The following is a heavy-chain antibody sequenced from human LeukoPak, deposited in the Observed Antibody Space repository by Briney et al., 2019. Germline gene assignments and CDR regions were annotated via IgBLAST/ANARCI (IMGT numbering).Heavy chain of an antibody. CDR2: ISSSSSYI. CDR1: GFTFSSYS. Sequence: PDGSLTLSCAASGFTFSSYSMNWVRQAPGKGLEWVSSISSSSSYIYYADSVKGRFTISRDNAKNSLCLQMNSLRAEDTAVYYCARRQTSGTGAFDYWGQGTLVPVSS. D-gene: IGHD1-1*01. CDR3: ARRQTSGTGAFDY. V-gene: IGHV3-21*01. J-gene: IGHJ4*02.